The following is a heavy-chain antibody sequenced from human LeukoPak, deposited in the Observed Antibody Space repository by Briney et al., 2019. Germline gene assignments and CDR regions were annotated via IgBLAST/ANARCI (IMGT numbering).Heavy chain of an antibody. CDR1: GLTFSSHW. D-gene: IGHD3-16*01. V-gene: IGHV3-74*01. CDR2: ITNDGSST. CDR3: ARHYGP. J-gene: IGHJ5*02. Sequence: GGSLRLSCAASGLTFSSHWMHWVRHAPGRGLVWVSRITNDGSSTTYADSVKGRFTIFRDNAKNSLYLQMNSLRAEDTAVYYCARHYGPWGQGTLVTVSS.